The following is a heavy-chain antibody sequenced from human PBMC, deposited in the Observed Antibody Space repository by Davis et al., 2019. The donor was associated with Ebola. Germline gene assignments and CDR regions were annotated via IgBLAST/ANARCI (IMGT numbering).Heavy chain of an antibody. J-gene: IGHJ6*02. V-gene: IGHV4-31*03. CDR1: GGSISSGGYY. CDR3: ARRIQLAYYYYGMDV. CDR2: IYYSGST. Sequence: SETLSLTCTVSGGSISSGGYYWSWIRQHPGKGLEWIGYIYYSGSTYYNPSLKSRVTISVDTSKNQFYLKLSSVTAADTAVYYCARRIQLAYYYYGMDVWGQGTTVTVSS. D-gene: IGHD5-18*01.